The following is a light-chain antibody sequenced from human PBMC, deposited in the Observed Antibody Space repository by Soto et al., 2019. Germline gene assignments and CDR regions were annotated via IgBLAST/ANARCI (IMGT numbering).Light chain of an antibody. CDR3: GSWDSSLSAYV. CDR1: ISNIGGNS. CDR2: DDN. V-gene: IGLV1-51*01. Sequence: QPVLTQPPSVSAAPGQKFTISCSGSISNIGGNSVSWCQQLPGPAPKLLIYDDNKRPSGIPDRFSVSKSGTSATLGITGFQTADEADYYCGSWDSSLSAYVFGTGTKVTV. J-gene: IGLJ1*01.